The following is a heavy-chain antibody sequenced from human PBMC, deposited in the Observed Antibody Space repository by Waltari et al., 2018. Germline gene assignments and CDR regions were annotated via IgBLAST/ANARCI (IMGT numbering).Heavy chain of an antibody. V-gene: IGHV3-7*01. CDR3: AREGQYLPPWYYYYMDV. Sequence: EVQLVESGGGLVQPGGSLRLSCAASGFTFSSYWMSWVRQAPGKGLEWVANIKQDGSEKYYVDSVNGRFTISRDNAKNSLYLQMNSLRAEDTAVYYCAREGQYLPPWYYYYMDVWGKGTTVTISS. J-gene: IGHJ6*03. CDR2: IKQDGSEK. CDR1: GFTFSSYW.